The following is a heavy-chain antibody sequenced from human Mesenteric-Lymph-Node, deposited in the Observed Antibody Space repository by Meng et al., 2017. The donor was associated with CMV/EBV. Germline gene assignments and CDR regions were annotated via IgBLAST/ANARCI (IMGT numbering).Heavy chain of an antibody. V-gene: IGHV4-34*01. CDR3: ARDQSYYKFDY. D-gene: IGHD3-10*01. CDR2: INYSGGA. CDR1: GGSFSGYY. J-gene: IGHJ4*02. Sequence: SETLSLTCAVYGGSFSGYYWSWIRQPPGKGLEWIGEINYSGGANYNPSLKSRVTMSVDTSKNQFSLKLSSVTAADTAVYYCARDQSYYKFDYWGQGTLVTVSS.